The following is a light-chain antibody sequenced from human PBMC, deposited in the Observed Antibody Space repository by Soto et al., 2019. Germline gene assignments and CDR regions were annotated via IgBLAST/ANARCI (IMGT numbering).Light chain of an antibody. CDR1: QDISNY. CDR2: DAS. V-gene: IGKV1-33*01. J-gene: IGKJ5*01. Sequence: DIQMTQSPSSLSASVGDRVTITCQASQDISNYLNWYQQKPGKAPKLLIYDASNLETGVPSRFSGSGSGTDFTFTISSLQPEDIATYYDQQYDNLPPTFGQGTRLVIK. CDR3: QQYDNLPPT.